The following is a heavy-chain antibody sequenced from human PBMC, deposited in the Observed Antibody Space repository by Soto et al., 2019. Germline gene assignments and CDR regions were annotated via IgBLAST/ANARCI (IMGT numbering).Heavy chain of an antibody. Sequence: PGGSLRLSCAASGFTFDDYAMHWVRQAPGKGLEWVSGISWNSGSIGYADSVKGRFTISRDNAKNSLYLQMNSLRAEDTALYYCAKDAGYYYDSSGYYPGYYYYYYGMDVWGQRTTVTVSS. V-gene: IGHV3-9*01. D-gene: IGHD3-22*01. CDR1: GFTFDDYA. CDR2: ISWNSGSI. CDR3: AKDAGYYYDSSGYYPGYYYYYYGMDV. J-gene: IGHJ6*02.